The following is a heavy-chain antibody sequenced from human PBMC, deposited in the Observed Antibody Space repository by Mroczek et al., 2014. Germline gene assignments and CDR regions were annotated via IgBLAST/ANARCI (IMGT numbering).Heavy chain of an antibody. D-gene: IGHD5-18*01. CDR1: GGSISSYY. J-gene: IGHJ4*02. Sequence: QVQLQESGPGLVKPSETLSLTCTVSGGSISSYYWSWIRQPPGKGLEWIGYIYYSGSTNYNPSLKSRVTISVDTSKNQFSLKLSSVTAADTAVYYCARVRSSYGATRGYFDYWGQGTLVTVSS. CDR2: IYYSGST. V-gene: IGHV4-59*01. CDR3: ARVRSSYGATRGYFDY.